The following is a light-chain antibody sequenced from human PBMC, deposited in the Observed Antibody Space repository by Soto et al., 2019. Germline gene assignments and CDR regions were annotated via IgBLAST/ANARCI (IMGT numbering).Light chain of an antibody. CDR3: QAYDYSLTAFV. Sequence: QSVLTQPPSVPGVPGQRVTISCTGNNSNLGAGYDVHWYQQLPGAAPKLVVFGNRNRPSGVPERFSGSKSGTSASLAITGLQAEDEADYYCQAYDYSLTAFVFGGGTKLTVL. V-gene: IGLV1-40*01. CDR2: GNR. CDR1: NSNLGAGYD. J-gene: IGLJ3*02.